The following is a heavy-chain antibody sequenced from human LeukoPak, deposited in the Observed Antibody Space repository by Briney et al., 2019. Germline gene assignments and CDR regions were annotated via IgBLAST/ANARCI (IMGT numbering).Heavy chain of an antibody. J-gene: IGHJ5*02. V-gene: IGHV1-24*01. D-gene: IGHD2-2*01. CDR3: ATAAVVPAAMRRFRNWFDP. CDR1: GYTLTELS. CDR2: FDPEDGET. Sequence: ASVKVSCKVSGYTLTELSMHWVRQAPGKGLEWMGGFDPEDGETIYAQKSQGRVTMTEDTSTDTAYMELSSLRSEDTAVYYCATAAVVPAAMRRFRNWFDPWGQGTLVTVSS.